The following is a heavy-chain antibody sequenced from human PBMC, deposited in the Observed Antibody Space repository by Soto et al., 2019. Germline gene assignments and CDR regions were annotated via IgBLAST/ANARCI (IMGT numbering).Heavy chain of an antibody. CDR1: GFTFSSYA. CDR3: VKKVNYYDSSGYPY. J-gene: IGHJ4*02. D-gene: IGHD3-22*01. Sequence: PVGSLRLSCSASGFTFSSYAMHWVRQAPGKGLEYVSAISSNGGSTYYADSVKGRFTISRDNSKNTLYLQMSSLRAEDTAVYYCVKKVNYYDSSGYPYWGQGTLVTVSS. CDR2: ISSNGGST. V-gene: IGHV3-64D*06.